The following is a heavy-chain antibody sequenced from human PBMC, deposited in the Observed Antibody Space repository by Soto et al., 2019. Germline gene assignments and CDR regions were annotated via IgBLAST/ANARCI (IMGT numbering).Heavy chain of an antibody. D-gene: IGHD3-16*02. CDR1: GFTFSDYY. CDR3: AREYRIHYRDYYYGMDV. J-gene: IGHJ6*02. V-gene: IGHV3-11*04. CDR2: ISSSSDTI. Sequence: LRLSCAASGFTFSDYYMSWIRQAPGKGLEWVSYISSSSDTIYYADSVKGRFTISRANAKNSLYLQMNSLRDEDTAVYYCAREYRIHYRDYYYGMDVWGQGTTVTVYS.